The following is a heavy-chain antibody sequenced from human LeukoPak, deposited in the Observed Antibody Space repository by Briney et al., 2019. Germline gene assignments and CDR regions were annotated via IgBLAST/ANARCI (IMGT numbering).Heavy chain of an antibody. Sequence: GGSLRLSCAASGFTFSSSAMSWVRQAPGKGLEWVSAISGGGGSTYCADSVKGRFTISRDNSKNTLYLQMNSLRAEDTAVYYCAKAPGGIVGYWGQGTLVTVSS. CDR2: ISGGGGST. D-gene: IGHD3-16*01. CDR1: GFTFSSSA. V-gene: IGHV3-23*01. CDR3: AKAPGGIVGY. J-gene: IGHJ4*02.